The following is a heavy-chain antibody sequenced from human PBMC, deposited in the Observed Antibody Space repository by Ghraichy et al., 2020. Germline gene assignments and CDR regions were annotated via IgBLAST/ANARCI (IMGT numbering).Heavy chain of an antibody. CDR1: GGSISSSSYY. Sequence: SETLSLTCTVSGGSISSSSYYWGWIRQPPGKGLEWIGSIYYSGSTYYNPSLKSRVTISVDTSKNQFSLKLSSVTAADTAVYYCATSDTAMLLGSMDLANDAFDIWGQGTMVTVSS. CDR3: ATSDTAMLLGSMDLANDAFDI. CDR2: IYYSGST. V-gene: IGHV4-39*01. J-gene: IGHJ3*02. D-gene: IGHD5-18*01.